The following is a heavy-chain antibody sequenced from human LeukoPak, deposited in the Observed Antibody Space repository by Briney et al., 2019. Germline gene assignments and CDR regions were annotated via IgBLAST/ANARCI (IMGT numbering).Heavy chain of an antibody. V-gene: IGHV4-34*01. CDR3: ARGGQKYYGSGRYNTPPFDY. Sequence: SETLSLTCTVSGGSISSYYWSWIRQPPGKGLEWIGEINHSGSTNYNPSLKSRVTISVDTSKNQFSLKLSSVTAADTAVYYCARGGQKYYGSGRYNTPPFDYWGQGTQVTVSS. D-gene: IGHD3-10*01. J-gene: IGHJ4*02. CDR1: GGSISSYY. CDR2: INHSGST.